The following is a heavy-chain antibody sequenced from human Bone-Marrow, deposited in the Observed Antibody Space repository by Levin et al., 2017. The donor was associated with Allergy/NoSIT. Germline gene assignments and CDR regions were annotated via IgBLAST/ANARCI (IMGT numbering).Heavy chain of an antibody. V-gene: IGHV4-34*01. CDR3: ATQARITMIVVV. Sequence: SETLSLTCAVYGGSFSGYYWSWIRQPPGKGLEWIGEINHSGSTNYNPSLKSRVTISVDTSKNQFSLKLSSVTAADTAVYYCATQARITMIVVVWGQGTLVTVSS. CDR1: GGSFSGYY. J-gene: IGHJ4*02. CDR2: INHSGST. D-gene: IGHD3-22*01.